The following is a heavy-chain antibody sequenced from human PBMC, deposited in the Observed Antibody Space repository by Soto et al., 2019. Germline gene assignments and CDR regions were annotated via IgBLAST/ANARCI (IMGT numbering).Heavy chain of an antibody. D-gene: IGHD6-13*01. V-gene: IGHV2-5*02. CDR2: IYWDDDK. CDR1: GFSLSTSGVG. CDR3: AHRGRWGQLATYYFDC. J-gene: IGHJ4*02. Sequence: QITLKESGPTLVKLTQTLTLTCTFSGFSLSTSGVGVGWIRQPPGKALEWLALIYWDDDKRYSPSLKSRLTITKDTPKNQVVLTMTNMDPVDTATYYCAHRGRWGQLATYYFDCWGQGTLVTVSS.